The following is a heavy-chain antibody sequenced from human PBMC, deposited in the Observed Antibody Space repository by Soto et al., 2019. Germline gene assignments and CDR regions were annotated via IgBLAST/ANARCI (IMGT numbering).Heavy chain of an antibody. D-gene: IGHD6-19*01. CDR3: AKWREGSSGWWYQY. V-gene: IGHV3-23*01. CDR2: ISGGGDRT. CDR1: GFTFSTYA. Sequence: QPGGSLRLSCAASGFTFSTYAMTWVRQAPGKGLEWVSSISGGGDRTYYADSVKGRFSISRDNSDNTLFLQMNSLRPEDTAVYYCAKWREGSSGWWYQYWGQGTLVTVSS. J-gene: IGHJ1*01.